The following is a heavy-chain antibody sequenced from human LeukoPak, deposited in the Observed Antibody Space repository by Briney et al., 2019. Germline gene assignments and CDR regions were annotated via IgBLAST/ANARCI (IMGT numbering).Heavy chain of an antibody. CDR3: AVGSCSGGSCYSDPRDDY. CDR1: GGSFRGYY. Sequence: SETLSLTCAVSGGSFRGYYWSWIRQPPRKGLEWIGEINHRGFTNYNPSLNSRVTISVDTSKNQFSLKLGSVTAADTAIYYCAVGSCSGGSCYSDPRDDYWGQGTLVTVSS. V-gene: IGHV4-34*01. D-gene: IGHD2-15*01. J-gene: IGHJ4*02. CDR2: INHRGFT.